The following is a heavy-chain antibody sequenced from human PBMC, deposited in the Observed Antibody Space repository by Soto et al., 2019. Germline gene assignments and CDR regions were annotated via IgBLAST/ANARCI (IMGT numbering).Heavy chain of an antibody. J-gene: IGHJ6*02. CDR3: ARKLELRGSYYYYYDMDV. V-gene: IGHV1-2*02. Sequence: ASVKVSCKASGYTFTDYYMHWVRQAPGQGLEWMGWINPNSGGTNYAQKFRGRVTMTRDTSISTAYMELSRLRSDDTAVYYCARKLELRGSYYYYYDMDVWGQGTTVT. CDR1: GYTFTDYY. CDR2: INPNSGGT. D-gene: IGHD1-7*01.